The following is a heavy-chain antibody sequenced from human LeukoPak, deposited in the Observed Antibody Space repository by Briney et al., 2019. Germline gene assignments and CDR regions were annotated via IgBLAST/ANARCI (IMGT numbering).Heavy chain of an antibody. Sequence: GGSPRLSCAASGFTFSIYAMSWVRQAPGKGLQCVSGISGSGETAYYADSVKGRFTIFRDNSKNTLYLQMNSLRAEDTAVYYCAKDYDSSGYYILDYWGQGTLVTVSS. CDR1: GFTFSIYA. V-gene: IGHV3-23*01. CDR3: AKDYDSSGYYILDY. J-gene: IGHJ4*02. D-gene: IGHD3-22*01. CDR2: ISGSGETA.